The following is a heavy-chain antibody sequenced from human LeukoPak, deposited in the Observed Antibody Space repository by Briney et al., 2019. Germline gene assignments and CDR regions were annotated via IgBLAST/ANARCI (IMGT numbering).Heavy chain of an antibody. CDR1: GGSISTSSYH. D-gene: IGHD1-26*01. J-gene: IGHJ6*03. Sequence: SETLSLTCTVSGGSISTSSYHWGWFRQPPGKALECIGTIYYSGKTYYNPSLDSRVTISIHTSKNEFSLKLSSVTAADRAVYYCARLLPPSGSYTYYYYYMDVWGKGTTVTVSS. V-gene: IGHV4-39*07. CDR3: ARLLPPSGSYTYYYYYMDV. CDR2: IYYSGKT.